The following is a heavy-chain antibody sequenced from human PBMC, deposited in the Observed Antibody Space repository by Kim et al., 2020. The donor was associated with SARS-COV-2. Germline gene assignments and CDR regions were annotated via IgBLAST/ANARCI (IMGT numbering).Heavy chain of an antibody. D-gene: IGHD3-10*01. CDR3: ARELLWFGESYYMDV. V-gene: IGHV4-34*01. Sequence: PSLKIRVTISVDAAKNQFSLRLSSVTAADTAVYYCARELLWFGESYYMDVWGKGTTVTVSS. J-gene: IGHJ6*03.